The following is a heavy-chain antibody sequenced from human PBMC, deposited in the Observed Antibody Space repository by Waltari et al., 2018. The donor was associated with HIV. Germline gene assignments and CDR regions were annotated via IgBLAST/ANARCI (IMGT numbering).Heavy chain of an antibody. V-gene: IGHV1-2*02. CDR3: ARDISSGWYYLRF. J-gene: IGHJ4*02. D-gene: IGHD6-19*01. CDR2: LDPKTGGP. CDR1: GYTFTDYY. Sequence: QVQLVQSGAEVKKPGASVKLSCKASGYTFTDYYVNWVRQAPGQGLEWMGWLDPKTGGPNYARKLQARVTMTRDTSISTAYMELDRLTSDDTAVYYCARDISSGWYYLRFWGQGTLLTVSS.